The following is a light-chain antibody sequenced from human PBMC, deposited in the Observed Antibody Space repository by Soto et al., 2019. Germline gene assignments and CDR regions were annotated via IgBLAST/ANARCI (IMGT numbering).Light chain of an antibody. Sequence: EIVLTQSPGTLSLSPGERDTLSCRASQSVSSSYLAWYQHKPGQAPRLLIYGASSRATGIPDMFSGSGSGTDVTLTISRLEPEDFALYYCQQYGSSPLSFGQGTKLEIK. CDR2: GAS. CDR3: QQYGSSPLS. J-gene: IGKJ2*01. V-gene: IGKV3-20*01. CDR1: QSVSSSY.